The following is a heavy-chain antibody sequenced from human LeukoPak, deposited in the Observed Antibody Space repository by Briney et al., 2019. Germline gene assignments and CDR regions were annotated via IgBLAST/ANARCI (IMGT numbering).Heavy chain of an antibody. CDR3: ARDRIFWGYGDYGEFFDY. CDR2: ISAYNGNT. Sequence: ASVKVSCKASGYTFTSYGISWVRQAPGQGLEWMGWISAYNGNTNYAQKLQGRVTMTTDTSTSTAYMELRSLRSDDTAVYYCARDRIFWGYGDYGEFFDYWGQGTLVTVSS. D-gene: IGHD4-17*01. V-gene: IGHV1-18*01. CDR1: GYTFTSYG. J-gene: IGHJ4*02.